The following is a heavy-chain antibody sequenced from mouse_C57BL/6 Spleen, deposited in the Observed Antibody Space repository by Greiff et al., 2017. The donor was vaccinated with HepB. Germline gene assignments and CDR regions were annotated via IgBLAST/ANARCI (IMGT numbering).Heavy chain of an antibody. Sequence: VVEPGASVKISCKASGYAFSSSWMNWVKQRPGKGLEWIGRIYPGDGDTNYNGKFKGKATLTADKSSSTAYMQLSSLTSEDSAVYFCARYFYYGYDEKGPFDYWGQGTTLTVSS. D-gene: IGHD2-2*01. V-gene: IGHV1-82*01. J-gene: IGHJ2*01. CDR3: ARYFYYGYDEKGPFDY. CDR2: IYPGDGDT. CDR1: GYAFSSSW.